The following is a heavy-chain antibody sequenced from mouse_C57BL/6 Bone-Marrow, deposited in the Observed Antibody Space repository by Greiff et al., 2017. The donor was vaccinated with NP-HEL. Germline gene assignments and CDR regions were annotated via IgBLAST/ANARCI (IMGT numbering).Heavy chain of an antibody. J-gene: IGHJ2*01. V-gene: IGHV1-59*01. CDR1: GYTFTSYW. CDR2: IDPSDSYT. D-gene: IGHD2-2*01. CDR3: ARWLPFDY. Sequence: VQLQQPGAELVRPGTSVKLSCKASGYTFTSYWMHWVKQRPGQGLEWIGVIDPSDSYTNYNQKFKGKATLTVDTSSSTAYMQLSSLTSEVSAVYYCARWLPFDYWGQGTTLTVSS.